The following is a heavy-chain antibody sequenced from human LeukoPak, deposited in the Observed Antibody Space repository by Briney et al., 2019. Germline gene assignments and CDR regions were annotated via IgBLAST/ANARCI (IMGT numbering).Heavy chain of an antibody. CDR1: GFTFSSYW. V-gene: IGHV3-7*01. Sequence: AGGSLRLSCAASGFTFSSYWMSWVRQAPGKGLEWVAIIKRDGSEKYYVDSVKGRFTISRDNAKNSLYLQMNSLRAEDTAVYYCARAAVVVPAAKAGWYYYYYMDVWGKGTTVTVSS. J-gene: IGHJ6*03. CDR2: IKRDGSEK. CDR3: ARAAVVVPAAKAGWYYYYYMDV. D-gene: IGHD2-2*01.